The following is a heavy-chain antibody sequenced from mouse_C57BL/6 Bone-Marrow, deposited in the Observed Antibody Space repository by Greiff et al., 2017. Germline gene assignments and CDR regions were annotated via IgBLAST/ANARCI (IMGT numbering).Heavy chain of an antibody. CDR3: ARRGLRRDWYFDV. D-gene: IGHD2-4*01. J-gene: IGHJ1*03. Sequence: EVKLMESGGGLVQPGGSLKLSCAASGFTFSDYGMAWVRQAPRKGPEWVAFISNLAYSIYYADTVTGRFTIARENAKNTLYLEMSSLRSEDTAMYYCARRGLRRDWYFDVWGTGTTVTVSS. CDR1: GFTFSDYG. CDR2: ISNLAYSI. V-gene: IGHV5-15*01.